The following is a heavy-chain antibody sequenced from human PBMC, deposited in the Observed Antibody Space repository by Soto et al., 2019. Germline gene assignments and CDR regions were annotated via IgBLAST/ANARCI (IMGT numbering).Heavy chain of an antibody. CDR1: GFTFSSYA. J-gene: IGHJ4*02. CDR3: VKERSDTWSFDY. CDR2: ISYDGSNK. V-gene: IGHV3-30-3*01. D-gene: IGHD2-8*02. Sequence: SLRLSCAASGFTFSSYAMHWVRQAPGKGLEWVAVISYDGSNKYYADSVKGRFTISRDNSKNTLYLQMNSLRPEDTAVYYCVKERSDTWSFDYWGQGTLVTVSS.